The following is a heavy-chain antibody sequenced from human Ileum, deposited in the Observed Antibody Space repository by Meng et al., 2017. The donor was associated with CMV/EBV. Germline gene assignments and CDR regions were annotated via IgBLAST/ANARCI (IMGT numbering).Heavy chain of an antibody. J-gene: IGHJ4*02. Sequence: GESLKISCAASGFTFSSYSMNWLRQAPGKGLEWVSSIHSSGSIYQPDSLKGRFTISRDNAKNSLDLQMNSLRAEDTAVYYCARDSYSGSGSYHYYFDYWGQGTLVTVSS. CDR1: GFTFSSYS. CDR2: IHSSGSI. V-gene: IGHV3-21*01. D-gene: IGHD3-10*01. CDR3: ARDSYSGSGSYHYYFDY.